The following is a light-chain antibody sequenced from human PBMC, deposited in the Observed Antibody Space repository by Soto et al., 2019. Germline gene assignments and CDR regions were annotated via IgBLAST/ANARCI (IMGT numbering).Light chain of an antibody. V-gene: IGKV3-15*01. Sequence: EIVLTQSPGALSLTPGERATLNCRASQSISTSSLAWYRQKPGQAPRLLIYDTSARATGVPARFSGSRSGPEFTLTINSLQSEDFAFYYCQYYNNWPPSITFGQGTRLEI. J-gene: IGKJ5*01. CDR1: QSISTS. CDR3: QYYNNWPPSIT. CDR2: DTS.